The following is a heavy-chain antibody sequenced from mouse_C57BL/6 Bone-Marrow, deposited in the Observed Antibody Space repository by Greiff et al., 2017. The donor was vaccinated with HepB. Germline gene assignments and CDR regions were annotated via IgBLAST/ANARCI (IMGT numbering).Heavy chain of an antibody. CDR3: ARWPGAYYFDY. D-gene: IGHD4-1*01. V-gene: IGHV5-4*01. Sequence: EVHLVESGGGLVKPGGSLKLSCAASGFTFSSYAMSWVRQTPEKRLEWVATISDGGSYTYYPDNVKGRFTISRDNAKNNLYLQMSHLKSEDTAMYYCARWPGAYYFDYWGQGTTLTVSS. J-gene: IGHJ2*01. CDR2: ISDGGSYT. CDR1: GFTFSSYA.